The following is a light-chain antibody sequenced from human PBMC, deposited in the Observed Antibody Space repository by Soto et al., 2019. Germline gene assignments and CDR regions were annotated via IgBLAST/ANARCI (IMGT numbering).Light chain of an antibody. V-gene: IGKV1-5*01. CDR3: LQYNSFTAT. J-gene: IGKJ1*01. CDR2: DAS. CDR1: QSLGNW. Sequence: DIQMTQSPSTLSASVGDRVTITCRASQSLGNWLAWYQQKPGKAPELLIHDASSLENGVSSRFSGSGSGTEFTLTISSLHPDDFATCIFLQYNSFTATFGQGTRV.